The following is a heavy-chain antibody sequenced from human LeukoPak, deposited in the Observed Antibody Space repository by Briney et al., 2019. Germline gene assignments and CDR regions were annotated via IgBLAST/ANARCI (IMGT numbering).Heavy chain of an antibody. CDR1: GFTVSGNY. CDR3: VRGGSGWSAPDY. D-gene: IGHD6-19*01. Sequence: GGSLRLSCATSGFTVSGNYMSWVRQAPGKGLDWVSVIYSDGHTYYADSVRGRFTISRDNSKNTLYLQMNSLRPADTAVYYCVRGGSGWSAPDYWGQGTLVTVSS. V-gene: IGHV3-66*02. CDR2: IYSDGHT. J-gene: IGHJ4*02.